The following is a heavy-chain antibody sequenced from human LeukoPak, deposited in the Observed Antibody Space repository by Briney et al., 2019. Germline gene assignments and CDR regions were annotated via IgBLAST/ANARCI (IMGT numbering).Heavy chain of an antibody. V-gene: IGHV1-24*01. CDR1: GYTLTELS. CDR2: FDPEDGET. Sequence: ASVKVSCTVSGYTLTELSMHWVRQAPGKGLEWMGGFDPEDGETIYAQKFRGRVTMTEDTSTDTAYMELSSLRSEDTAVYYCATYIVGATRQFDYWGQGTLVTVSP. CDR3: ATYIVGATRQFDY. D-gene: IGHD1-26*01. J-gene: IGHJ4*02.